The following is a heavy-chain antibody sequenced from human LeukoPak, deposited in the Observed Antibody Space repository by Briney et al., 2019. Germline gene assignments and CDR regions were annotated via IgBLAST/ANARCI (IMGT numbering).Heavy chain of an antibody. CDR1: GGSISSSSYY. CDR2: IYYSGST. Sequence: SETLSLTCTVSGGSISSSSYYRGWIRQPPGKGLEWIGSIYYSGSTYYNPSLKSRVTISVDTSKNQFSLKLSSVTAADTAVYYCARDAGSTVTTFPNYFDYWGQGTLVTVSS. CDR3: ARDAGSTVTTFPNYFDY. D-gene: IGHD4-17*01. J-gene: IGHJ4*02. V-gene: IGHV4-39*07.